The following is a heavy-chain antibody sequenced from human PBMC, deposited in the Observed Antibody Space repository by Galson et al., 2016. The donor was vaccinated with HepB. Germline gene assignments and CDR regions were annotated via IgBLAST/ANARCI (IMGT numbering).Heavy chain of an antibody. D-gene: IGHD4-17*01. CDR1: GYIFSTYH. CDR2: IIPSVITT. V-gene: IGHV1-46*03. Sequence: SVKVSCKASGYIFSTYHLHWVRQAPGQGLEWMGAIIPSVITTNYAQKFQGRVTITSDKATSTAYMELSRLSSDDTAVYYCARDTTVTTLLNYWGRGTLVTVS. CDR3: ARDTTVTTLLNY. J-gene: IGHJ4*02.